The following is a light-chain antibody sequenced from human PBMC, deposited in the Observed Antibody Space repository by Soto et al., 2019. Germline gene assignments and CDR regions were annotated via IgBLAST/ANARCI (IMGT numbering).Light chain of an antibody. CDR1: LGISNF. CDR2: AAS. J-gene: IGKJ3*01. Sequence: DIQMTQSPSSLSASVGDRVTITCRASLGISNFVAWYQQKVGEAPKLLIYAASTLQSGVPSRFSGSGSGTDFTITISSLQPEDVATYYCQKCNSAPFTFGPGTKVAIK. V-gene: IGKV1-27*01. CDR3: QKCNSAPFT.